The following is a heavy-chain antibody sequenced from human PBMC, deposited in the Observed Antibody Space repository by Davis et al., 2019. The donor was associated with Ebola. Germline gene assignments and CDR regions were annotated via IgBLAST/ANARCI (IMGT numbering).Heavy chain of an antibody. CDR2: INPNSGGT. J-gene: IGHJ4*02. D-gene: IGHD4-17*01. CDR3: ARVGTVTTTFDY. V-gene: IGHV1-2*04. Sequence: ASVKVSCKASGYTFTSSGISWVRQAPGQGLEWMGWINPNSGGTNYAQKFQGWVTMTRDTSINTAYMELSRLRSDDTAVYYCARVGTVTTTFDYWGQGTLVTVSS. CDR1: GYTFTSSG.